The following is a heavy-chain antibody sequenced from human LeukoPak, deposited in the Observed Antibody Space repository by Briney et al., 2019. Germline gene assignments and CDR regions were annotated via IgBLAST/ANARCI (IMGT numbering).Heavy chain of an antibody. J-gene: IGHJ4*01. CDR2: INPDGSGT. Sequence: GGSLRLSCAASGFTFSTYWMHWVRQGPGKGLVWVSRINPDGSGTSHADSVKGRFTISRDNAKNTLYLQMNSLRAEDTAVYYCARDSGSGSYSGYWGLGALVTVSS. D-gene: IGHD3-10*01. CDR1: GFTFSTYW. CDR3: ARDSGSGSYSGY. V-gene: IGHV3-74*01.